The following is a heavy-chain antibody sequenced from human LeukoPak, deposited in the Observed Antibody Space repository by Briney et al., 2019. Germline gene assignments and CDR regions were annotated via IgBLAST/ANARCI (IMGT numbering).Heavy chain of an antibody. CDR2: IYYSGST. Sequence: SETLSLTCTVSGGSISSSSYYWSWIRQPPGKGLEWIGYIYYSGSTNYNPSLKSRVTISVDTSKNQFSLKLSSVTAADTAVYYCARYSGYDYSFEYWGQGTLVTVSS. V-gene: IGHV4-61*01. J-gene: IGHJ4*02. D-gene: IGHD5-12*01. CDR3: ARYSGYDYSFEY. CDR1: GGSISSSSYY.